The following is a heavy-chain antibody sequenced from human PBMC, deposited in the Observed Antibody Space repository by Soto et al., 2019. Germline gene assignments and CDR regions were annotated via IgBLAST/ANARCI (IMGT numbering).Heavy chain of an antibody. CDR3: ARRYGGNLDY. Sequence: QVQLQESGPGLVKPSETLSLTCTVSGGSISNFYWSWIRQPPGKGLEWIGYIYCSGSTNYNPSLKSRVTISVDTSKNQFSLKLSSVTAADTAVYFCARRYGGNLDYWGQGTLVTVSS. J-gene: IGHJ4*02. V-gene: IGHV4-59*08. CDR2: IYCSGST. D-gene: IGHD1-26*01. CDR1: GGSISNFY.